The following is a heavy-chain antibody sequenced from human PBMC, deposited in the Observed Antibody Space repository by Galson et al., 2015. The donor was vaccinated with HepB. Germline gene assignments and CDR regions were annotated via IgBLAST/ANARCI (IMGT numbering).Heavy chain of an antibody. CDR2: MNPNSGNT. J-gene: IGHJ6*02. V-gene: IGHV1-8*01. Sequence: SVKVSCKASGYTFTSYDINWVRQATGQGLEWMGWMNPNSGNTGYAQKFQGRVTMTRNTSISTAYMELSILRSEDTAVYYCAREYRPGSKLGTSKYQQRYGMDVWGQGTTVTVSS. D-gene: IGHD2-2*01. CDR1: GYTFTSYD. CDR3: AREYRPGSKLGTSKYQQRYGMDV.